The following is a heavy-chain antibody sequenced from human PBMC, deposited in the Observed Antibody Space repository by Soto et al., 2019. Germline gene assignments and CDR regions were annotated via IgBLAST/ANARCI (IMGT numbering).Heavy chain of an antibody. J-gene: IGHJ6*02. CDR1: GFTFSSYA. V-gene: IGHV3-64*02. CDR2: ISSNGGST. Sequence: GGSLRLSCAASGFTFSSYAMHWVRQAPGKGLEYVSAISSNGGSTYYADSVKGRFTISRDNSKNTLYLQMNSLRAEDTAVYYCARDLTMIVVVILRGMDVWGQGTTVTVSS. D-gene: IGHD3-22*01. CDR3: ARDLTMIVVVILRGMDV.